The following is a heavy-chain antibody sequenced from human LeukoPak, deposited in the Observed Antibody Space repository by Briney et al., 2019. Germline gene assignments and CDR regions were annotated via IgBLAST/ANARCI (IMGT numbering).Heavy chain of an antibody. CDR2: IKSKTDGGTT. Sequence: PSETLSLTCTVSGGSISSYYWSWVRQAPGKGLEWVGRIKSKTDGGTTDYAAPVKGRFTISRDDSKNTLYLQMNSLKTEDTAVYYCTTGLPMILDYWGQGTLVTVSS. D-gene: IGHD3-16*01. CDR3: TTGLPMILDY. V-gene: IGHV3-15*01. CDR1: GGSISSYY. J-gene: IGHJ4*02.